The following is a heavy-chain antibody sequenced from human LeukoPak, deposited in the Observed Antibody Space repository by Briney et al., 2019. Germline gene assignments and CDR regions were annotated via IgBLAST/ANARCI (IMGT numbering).Heavy chain of an antibody. J-gene: IGHJ4*02. CDR2: ISGSGGST. CDR1: GFTFSSYA. V-gene: IGHV3-23*01. D-gene: IGHD3-10*01. CDR3: AKDSITMVRGVIMDYFDY. Sequence: GGSLRLSCAASGFTFSSYAMSWVRQAPGKGLEWVSAISGSGGSTYYADSVKGRFTISRDNSKNTLYLQMNSLRAEDTAVYYCAKDSITMVRGVIMDYFDYWGQGTLVTVSS.